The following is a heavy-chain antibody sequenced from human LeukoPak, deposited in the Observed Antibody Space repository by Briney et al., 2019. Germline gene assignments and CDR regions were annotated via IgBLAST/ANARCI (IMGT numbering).Heavy chain of an antibody. CDR1: GFTFSSYA. CDR2: ISSNGGST. Sequence: GGSLRLSCAASGFTFSSYAMHWVRQAPGKGLEYVSAISSNGGSTYYANSVKGRFTISRDNSKNTLYLQMGSLRAEDMAVYYCARALLLWFGALGGAFDIWGQGTMVTVSS. D-gene: IGHD3-10*01. V-gene: IGHV3-64*01. J-gene: IGHJ3*02. CDR3: ARALLLWFGALGGAFDI.